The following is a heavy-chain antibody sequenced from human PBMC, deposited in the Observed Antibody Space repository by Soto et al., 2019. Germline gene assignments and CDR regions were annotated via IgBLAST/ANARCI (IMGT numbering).Heavy chain of an antibody. CDR2: IYYSGRT. V-gene: IGHV4-39*01. Sequence: QLQLQESGPGLVKPSETLSLTCTVSGGSISSSNYYWGWIRQPPGKGPEWIGSIYYSGRTYYNPSLKSRVSISADPYKNQSSLKLSSVPAADTAVYFCARHYWGYDSRGYYGYWGQGARVIVSS. J-gene: IGHJ4*02. CDR1: GGSISSSNYY. CDR3: ARHYWGYDSRGYYGY. D-gene: IGHD3-22*01.